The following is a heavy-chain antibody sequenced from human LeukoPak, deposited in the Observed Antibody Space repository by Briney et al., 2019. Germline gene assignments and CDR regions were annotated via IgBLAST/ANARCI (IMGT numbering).Heavy chain of an antibody. Sequence: ASVKVSCKASGYTFTGYYMHWVRQAPGQGLEWMGWINPNSGGTNYAQKFQGRVTTTRDTSISTAYMELSRLRSDDTAVYYCARDRGYCSSTSCYEFDPWGQGTLVTVSS. CDR2: INPNSGGT. J-gene: IGHJ5*02. V-gene: IGHV1-2*02. CDR3: ARDRGYCSSTSCYEFDP. CDR1: GYTFTGYY. D-gene: IGHD2-2*01.